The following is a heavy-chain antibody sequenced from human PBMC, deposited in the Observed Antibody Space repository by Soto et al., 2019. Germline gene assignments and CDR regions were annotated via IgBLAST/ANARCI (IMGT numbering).Heavy chain of an antibody. D-gene: IGHD2-2*03. CDR3: VDPYFFDY. CDR1: GFTFSSHW. Sequence: GGSLRLSCAASGFTFSSHWMHWVRQAPGKGLVWVSRINSDGSGTSYADSVKGRFTISRDNSKNTLYLQMNSLRADDTALYYCVDPYFFDYWGQGTLVTVSS. J-gene: IGHJ4*02. CDR2: INSDGSGT. V-gene: IGHV3-74*01.